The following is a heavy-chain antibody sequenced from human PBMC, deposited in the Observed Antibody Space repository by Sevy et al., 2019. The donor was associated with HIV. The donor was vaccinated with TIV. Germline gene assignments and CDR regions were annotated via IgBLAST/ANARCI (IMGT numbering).Heavy chain of an antibody. V-gene: IGHV3-15*01. CDR1: GFTFSNAW. Sequence: GGSLGLSCAASGFTFSNAWMSWVRQAPGKGLEWVGRIKSKTDCGTTDYAAPVKGRFTISSDDSKNTLYLQMNSLKTEDTAVYYCTAPRTLWFGELRAFDIWGQGTMVTVSS. D-gene: IGHD3-10*01. J-gene: IGHJ3*02. CDR2: IKSKTDCGTT. CDR3: TAPRTLWFGELRAFDI.